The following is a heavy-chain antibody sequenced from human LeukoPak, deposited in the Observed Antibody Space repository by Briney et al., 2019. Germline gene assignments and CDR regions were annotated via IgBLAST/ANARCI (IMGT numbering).Heavy chain of an antibody. CDR1: GYSFTSYW. V-gene: IGHV5-51*01. Sequence: GESLKISFKGSGYSFTSYWIGWVRQMPGKGLEWIGIIYPGDSDTRYSPSFQGQVTISADKSISTAYLQWSSLKASDTAMYYCARDRYCSSTSCRLFDYWGQGNLVTVSS. D-gene: IGHD2-2*01. CDR2: IYPGDSDT. CDR3: ARDRYCSSTSCRLFDY. J-gene: IGHJ4*02.